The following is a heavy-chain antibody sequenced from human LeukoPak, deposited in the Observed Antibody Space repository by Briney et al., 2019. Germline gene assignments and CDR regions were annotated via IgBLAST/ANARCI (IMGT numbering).Heavy chain of an antibody. CDR1: GGSISSYY. V-gene: IGHV4-59*01. D-gene: IGHD3-22*01. CDR3: AKWGYYYDSSGCVAPTDDS. Sequence: SETLSLTCTVSGGSISSYYWTWIRQPPGKGLEWIGYINYNGRTDWRTDYNPSLKSRVTISVDTSKNQFSLKLSSVTAADTAVYYCAKWGYYYDSSGCVAPTDDSWGQGTLVTVSS. CDR2: INYNGRT. J-gene: IGHJ4*02.